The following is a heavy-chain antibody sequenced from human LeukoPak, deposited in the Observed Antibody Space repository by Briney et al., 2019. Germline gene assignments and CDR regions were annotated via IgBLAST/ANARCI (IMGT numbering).Heavy chain of an antibody. CDR2: IWSDGSDK. CDR3: AKDAQRGFDYSNSLQN. V-gene: IGHV3-33*06. CDR1: GFTFSHYG. J-gene: IGHJ1*01. D-gene: IGHD4-11*01. Sequence: GGSLRLSCAASGFTFSHYGMHWVRQTPGAGLEWVAVIWSDGSDKYYAKSVKGRFTISRDNSKNSLFLQLNSLRAEDTAVYYCAKDAQRGFDYSNSLQNWGQGILVTVSS.